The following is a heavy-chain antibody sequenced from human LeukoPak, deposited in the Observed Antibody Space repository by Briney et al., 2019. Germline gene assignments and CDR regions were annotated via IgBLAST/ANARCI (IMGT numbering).Heavy chain of an antibody. CDR2: IIPIFGTA. CDR1: GGTFSSYA. D-gene: IGHD7-27*01. J-gene: IGHJ2*01. CDR3: ARAPSWGSYWYFDL. Sequence: GSSVKVSCKASGGTFSSYAISWGRQAPGQGLEWMGGIIPIFGTANYAQKFQGRVTITTDESTSTAYMELSSLRSEDTAVYYCARAPSWGSYWYFDLWGRGTLVTVSS. V-gene: IGHV1-69*05.